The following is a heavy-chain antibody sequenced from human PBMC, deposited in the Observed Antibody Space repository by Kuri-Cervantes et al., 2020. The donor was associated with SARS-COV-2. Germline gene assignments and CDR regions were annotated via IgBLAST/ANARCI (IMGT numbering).Heavy chain of an antibody. D-gene: IGHD2-2*01. CDR3: ARRSGYCSSTSCYFFDY. V-gene: IGHV4-38-2*01. CDR2: IYHSGST. CDR1: GFTFSSYA. Sequence: GSLRLSCAASGFTFSSYAMSWVRQAPGKGLEWIGSIYHSGSTYYNPSLKSRVTISVDTSKNQFSLKLSSVTAADTAVYYCARRSGYCSSTSCYFFDYWGQGTLVTVSS. J-gene: IGHJ4*02.